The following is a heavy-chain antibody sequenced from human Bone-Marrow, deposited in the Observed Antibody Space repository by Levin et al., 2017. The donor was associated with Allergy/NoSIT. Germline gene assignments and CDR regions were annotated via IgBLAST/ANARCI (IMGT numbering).Heavy chain of an antibody. CDR3: AHRQDLPLFES. CDR1: GFSLSSVGVG. J-gene: IGHJ4*02. V-gene: IGHV2-5*02. Sequence: VSGPTLVKPTETLTLTCTFSGFSLSSVGVGVGWIRQPPGKSLEWLALIFWDDDKRYRPSLENRLTITKDTSKSQVGLTLTDMDPSDTATYFCAHRQDLPLFESWGQGTVVIVSS. CDR2: IFWDDDK.